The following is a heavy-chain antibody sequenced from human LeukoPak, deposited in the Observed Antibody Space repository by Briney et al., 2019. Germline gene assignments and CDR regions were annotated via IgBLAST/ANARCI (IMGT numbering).Heavy chain of an antibody. CDR3: ARDGGSYRRYFDY. CDR1: GFTFSTYS. J-gene: IGHJ4*02. CDR2: ISSSSSTI. D-gene: IGHD1-26*01. V-gene: IGHV3-48*04. Sequence: GGSLRLSWAASGFTFSTYSMNWVRQAPGKGLEWVSYISSSSSTIYYADSVKGRFTISRDNAKNSLYLQMNSLRAEDTAVYYCARDGGSYRRYFDYWGQGTLVTVSS.